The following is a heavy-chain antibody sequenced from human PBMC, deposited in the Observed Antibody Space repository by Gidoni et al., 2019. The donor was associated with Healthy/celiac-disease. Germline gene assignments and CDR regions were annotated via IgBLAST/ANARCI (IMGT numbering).Heavy chain of an antibody. V-gene: IGHV3-23*01. D-gene: IGHD3-3*01. Sequence: EVQLLASGGGLVQPGGSLRLSCAASGFTFSRYAMRWVRQAPGKGLGWVSAISASGGSTYYADSVKGRFTISRDNSKNTLYLQMNSLRAEDTAVYYCAKASGWSPSGVVWPLDYWGQGTLVTVSS. CDR3: AKASGWSPSGVVWPLDY. J-gene: IGHJ4*02. CDR1: GFTFSRYA. CDR2: ISASGGST.